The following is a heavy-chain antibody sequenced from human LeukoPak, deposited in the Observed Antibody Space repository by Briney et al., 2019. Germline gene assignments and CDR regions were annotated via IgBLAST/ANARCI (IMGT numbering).Heavy chain of an antibody. CDR1: GFTFINSA. J-gene: IGHJ4*02. Sequence: AGGSLRLSCAASGFTFINSAMTWVRQAPGKGLEWVAVISGSGATTYYAGSVKGRFTISRDNSKSTLFLQMESLRDDDTAVYYCAKDRDSYSWNEQFDYWGQGTLVSVTS. V-gene: IGHV3-23*01. D-gene: IGHD1-1*01. CDR3: AKDRDSYSWNEQFDY. CDR2: ISGSGATT.